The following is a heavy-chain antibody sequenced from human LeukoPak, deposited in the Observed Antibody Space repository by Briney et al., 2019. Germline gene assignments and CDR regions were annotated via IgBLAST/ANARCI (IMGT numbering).Heavy chain of an antibody. CDR1: GFTFSRYE. D-gene: IGHD4-23*01. V-gene: IGHV3-48*03. CDR3: ARGDDYGGIYYFDY. Sequence: GSLRLSCAASGFTFSRYEMNWVRQAPGKGLEWVSYIGSSGSSIYYADSVKGRFTISRDNAKKSLYLVMNSLRAEDTAVYYCARGDDYGGIYYFDYWGQGALVTVSS. J-gene: IGHJ4*02. CDR2: IGSSGSSI.